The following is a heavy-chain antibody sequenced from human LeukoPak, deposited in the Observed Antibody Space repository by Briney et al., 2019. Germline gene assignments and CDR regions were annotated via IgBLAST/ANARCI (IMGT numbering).Heavy chain of an antibody. CDR1: GYTFTSYY. V-gene: IGHV1-46*03. Sequence: ASVKVSCKASGYTFTSYYMHWVRHASGQGLEWMGIINPSCGSTIYAQKLQGRVTITRDTSTRTVYVALRSLRSGAPAVYYCARAMNDFDYWGQGTLVTVSS. J-gene: IGHJ4*02. CDR2: INPSCGST. D-gene: IGHD1-1*01. CDR3: ARAMNDFDY.